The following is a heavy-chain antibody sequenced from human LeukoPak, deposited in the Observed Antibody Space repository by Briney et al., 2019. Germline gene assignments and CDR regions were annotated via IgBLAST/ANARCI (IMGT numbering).Heavy chain of an antibody. CDR2: ISYDGSNK. V-gene: IGHV3-30*04. D-gene: IGHD3-3*01. CDR3: ARDLASYYDFWSGPSPLDY. Sequence: GALRLSCAASGFTFSSYAMHWVRQAPGKGLEWVAVISYDGSNKYYADSVKGRFTISRDNFKNTLYLQMNSLRAEDTAVYYCARDLASYYDFWSGPSPLDYWGQGTLVTVSS. CDR1: GFTFSSYA. J-gene: IGHJ4*02.